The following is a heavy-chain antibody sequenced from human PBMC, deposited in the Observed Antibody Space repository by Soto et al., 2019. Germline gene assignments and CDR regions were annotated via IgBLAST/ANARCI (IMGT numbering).Heavy chain of an antibody. Sequence: QMQLVQSGPEVKKPGTSVKVSCKASGFTFTSSAVQWVRQARGQRLEWIGWIVVGSGNTNYAQKFQERVTITRDMSASPAYRELSSLRSEDTAVYYCAAERYYDSSGYYPFQHWGQGTLVTVSS. J-gene: IGHJ1*01. CDR3: AAERYYDSSGYYPFQH. CDR2: IVVGSGNT. D-gene: IGHD3-22*01. CDR1: GFTFTSSA. V-gene: IGHV1-58*01.